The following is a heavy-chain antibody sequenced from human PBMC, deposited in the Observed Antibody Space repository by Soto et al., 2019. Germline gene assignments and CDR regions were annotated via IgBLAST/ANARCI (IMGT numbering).Heavy chain of an antibody. D-gene: IGHD1-1*01. CDR1: GFTFSNAW. CDR2: IKRKTDGGTT. J-gene: IGHJ6*02. V-gene: IGHV3-15*07. CDR3: TADKGTTGPEVSYYYAMDV. Sequence: GGSLRLSCAASGFTFSNAWMNWVRQAPGEGLEWVGRIKRKTDGGTTEYAAPVKGRFTISRDDSKNTLYLQMNSLKTEDTAIYYCTADKGTTGPEVSYYYAMDVWGQGTTVTVSS.